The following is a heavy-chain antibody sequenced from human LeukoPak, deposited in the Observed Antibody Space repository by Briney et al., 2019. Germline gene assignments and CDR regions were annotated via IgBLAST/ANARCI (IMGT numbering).Heavy chain of an antibody. CDR2: IKPDSGFT. CDR1: GYQFTQYY. V-gene: IGHV1-2*02. Sequence: ASVRLSCTASGYQFTQYYIHWVTQAPGQGPEFMGWIKPDSGFTNYAQKFKGRVTMTRDTSISTAYLEVRSLTSDDTAVYYCAPTAEAYTSWWKVWGQGTLVTVSS. CDR3: APTAEAYTSWWKV. D-gene: IGHD3-16*01. J-gene: IGHJ4*02.